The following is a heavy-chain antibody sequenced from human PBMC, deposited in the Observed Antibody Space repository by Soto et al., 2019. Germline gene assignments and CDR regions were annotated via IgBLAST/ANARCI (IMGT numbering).Heavy chain of an antibody. D-gene: IGHD3-10*01. Sequence: ASVKVSCKASGYTFTSYGISWLRQAPGQGLEWMGWISAYNGNTNYAQKLQGRVTMTTDTSTSTAYMELRSLRSDDTAVYYCARLNYYYGSGSALGDYWGQGTLVTVSS. CDR1: GYTFTSYG. CDR2: ISAYNGNT. V-gene: IGHV1-18*04. J-gene: IGHJ4*02. CDR3: ARLNYYYGSGSALGDY.